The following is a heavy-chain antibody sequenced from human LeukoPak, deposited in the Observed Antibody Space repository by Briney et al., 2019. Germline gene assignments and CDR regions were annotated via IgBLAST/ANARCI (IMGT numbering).Heavy chain of an antibody. V-gene: IGHV4-39*07. CDR2: IYHTGPT. CDR1: GGSMTNNTCY. Sequence: PSETLSLTCTVSGGSMTNNTCYWGWIRQPPGKGLEWMGSIYHTGPTYYNPSLKSRVTISVDTSKNQFSLKLSSVTAADAAVYYCARVLIWFGQLQNWFDPWGPGTVVTVSA. J-gene: IGHJ5*02. CDR3: ARVLIWFGQLQNWFDP. D-gene: IGHD3-10*01.